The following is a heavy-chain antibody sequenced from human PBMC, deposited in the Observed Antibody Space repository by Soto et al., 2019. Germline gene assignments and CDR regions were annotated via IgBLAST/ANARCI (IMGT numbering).Heavy chain of an antibody. J-gene: IGHJ3*02. D-gene: IGHD3-22*01. CDR3: ARANYYDSGDDAFDI. Sequence: SETLSLTCTVSGGSISSGDYYWSWIRQPPGKGLEWIGYIYYSGSTYYNPSLKSRVTISVDTSKNQFSLKLSSVTAADTAVYYCARANYYDSGDDAFDIWGQGTMVTVSS. V-gene: IGHV4-30-4*01. CDR1: GGSISSGDYY. CDR2: IYYSGST.